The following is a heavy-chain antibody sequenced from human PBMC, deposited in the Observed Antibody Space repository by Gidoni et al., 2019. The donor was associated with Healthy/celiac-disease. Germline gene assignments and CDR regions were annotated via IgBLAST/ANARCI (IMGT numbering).Heavy chain of an antibody. J-gene: IGHJ4*02. D-gene: IGHD2-15*01. CDR1: GGSISSSSYY. CDR2: IYYSGST. Sequence: QLQLQESGPGLVKPSETLSLTCTVSGGSISSSSYYWGWIRQPPGKGLEWIGSIYYSGSTYYNPSLKSRVTISVDTSKNQFSLKLSSVTAADTAVYYCARHKTGMVAATPLDYWGQGTLVTVSS. V-gene: IGHV4-39*01. CDR3: ARHKTGMVAATPLDY.